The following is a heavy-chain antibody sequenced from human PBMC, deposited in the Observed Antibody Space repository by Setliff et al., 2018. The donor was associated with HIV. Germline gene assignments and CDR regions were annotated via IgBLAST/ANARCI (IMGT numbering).Heavy chain of an antibody. CDR1: GFTFNKYV. CDR3: AKETPMGLEWSSPDPRNYNAYYYMDV. Sequence: PGGSLRLSCAASGFTFNKYVMSWVRQAPGKGLEWVSAMSDTGGTAYYADSVKGRFTISRDNSKNMLYLQMNSLRVDDTAIYHCAKETPMGLEWSSPDPRNYNAYYYMDVWGEGTTVTVSS. J-gene: IGHJ6*03. V-gene: IGHV3-23*01. D-gene: IGHD3-3*01. CDR2: MSDTGGTA.